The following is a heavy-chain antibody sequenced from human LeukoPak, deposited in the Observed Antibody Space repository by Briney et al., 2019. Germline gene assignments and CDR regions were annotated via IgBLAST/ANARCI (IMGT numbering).Heavy chain of an antibody. CDR1: GFTFSSYA. J-gene: IGHJ6*04. Sequence: PGGSLRLSCAASGFTFSSYAMHWVRQAPGKGLEWVAVISYDGSNKYYADSVKGRFTISRDNAKNSLYLQMNSLRAEDTAVYYCARVSGKARRDGTPDIVVVPAAMRGDYYYGMDVWGKGTTVTVSS. D-gene: IGHD2-2*01. CDR3: ARVSGKARRDGTPDIVVVPAAMRGDYYYGMDV. CDR2: ISYDGSNK. V-gene: IGHV3-30-3*01.